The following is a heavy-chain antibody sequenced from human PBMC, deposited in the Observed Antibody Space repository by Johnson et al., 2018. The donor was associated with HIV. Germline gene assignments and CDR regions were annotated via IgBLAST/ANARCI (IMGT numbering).Heavy chain of an antibody. CDR2: INWNGGSK. D-gene: IGHD1-14*01. CDR1: GFTFDDYG. CDR3: ARDRGEVWRVTGDASEI. V-gene: IGHV3-20*04. J-gene: IGHJ3*02. Sequence: VQLVESGGGVVRPGGSLRLSCAASGFTFDDYGMSWVRQAPGKGLEWVSGINWNGGSKGYADSVKGRFTISRDNAKNSLYLQMNSLRAEDTALYYCARDRGEVWRVTGDASEICGQGTMVTVSS.